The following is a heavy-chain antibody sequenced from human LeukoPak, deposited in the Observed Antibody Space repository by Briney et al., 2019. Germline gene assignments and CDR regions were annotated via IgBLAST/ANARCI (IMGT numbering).Heavy chain of an antibody. Sequence: SETLSLTCTVSGGSISSGSSYWSWIRQPAGKGLEWIGRIYTSGNTNYKPSLQSRVTTSVDTAKNQFSLKLSSVTAADTAVYYCTRGDNTWGQGTLVTVSS. V-gene: IGHV4-61*02. CDR3: TRGDNT. D-gene: IGHD2/OR15-2a*01. CDR2: IYTSGNT. CDR1: GGSISSGSSY. J-gene: IGHJ5*02.